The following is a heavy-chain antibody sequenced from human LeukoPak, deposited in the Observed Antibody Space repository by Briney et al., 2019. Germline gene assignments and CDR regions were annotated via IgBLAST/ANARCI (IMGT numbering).Heavy chain of an antibody. CDR3: AVARLAKIRYFDY. J-gene: IGHJ4*02. Sequence: MPSETLSLTCAVYGGSFSGYYWSWIRQPPGKGLEWIGEINHSGSTYYNPSLKSRVTISVDTSKNQFSLKLSSVTAADTAVYYCAVARLAKIRYFDYWGQGTLVTVSS. D-gene: IGHD5-24*01. V-gene: IGHV4-34*09. CDR1: GGSFSGYY. CDR2: INHSGST.